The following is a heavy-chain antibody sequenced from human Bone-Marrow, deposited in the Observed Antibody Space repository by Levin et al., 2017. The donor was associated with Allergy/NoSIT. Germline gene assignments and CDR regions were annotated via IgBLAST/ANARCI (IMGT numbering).Heavy chain of an antibody. J-gene: IGHJ4*02. V-gene: IGHV2-5*02. CDR3: VNRYREVWSGYLGELDN. CDR2: IYWDDDK. CDR1: GFSLTTTGVS. Sequence: SGPTLVKPTQTLTLTCSFSGFSLTTTGVSVGWIRQPPGKALEWLALIYWDDDKRYSPSLKSRLTITKDTAKNEVVLNMSNMDPGDTATYYCVNRYREVWSGYLGELDNWGQGTLVTVSS. D-gene: IGHD3-3*01.